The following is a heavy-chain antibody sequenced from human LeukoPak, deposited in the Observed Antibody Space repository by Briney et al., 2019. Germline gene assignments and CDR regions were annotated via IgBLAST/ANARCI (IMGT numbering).Heavy chain of an antibody. D-gene: IGHD6-25*01. CDR1: GGSVSNGSSY. V-gene: IGHV4-61*01. Sequence: SETLSLTCTGSGGSVSNGSSYWSWIRQPPGKGLEWIGNIHYSGSTNYNPSLKSRVTISVDTSMNQFSLLLTSATAADTAVYYCARDSLLRGSGWDYWYFDLWGRGTLVTVSP. CDR3: ARDSLLRGSGWDYWYFDL. J-gene: IGHJ2*01. CDR2: IHYSGST.